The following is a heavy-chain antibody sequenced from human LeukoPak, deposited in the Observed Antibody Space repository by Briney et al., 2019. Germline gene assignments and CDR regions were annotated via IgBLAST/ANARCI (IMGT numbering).Heavy chain of an antibody. CDR3: TRESGPPSFHIKY. J-gene: IGHJ4*02. Sequence: GGSLRLSRAASGFTLSTFEMNWVRQAPGKGLEWVSCVSDSGSTKAYSDSVKGRFIISKDNAKNSLYLEMNNLRAEDTAVYYCTRESGPPSFHIKYWGQGILVTVSS. CDR1: GFTLSTFE. V-gene: IGHV3-48*03. CDR2: VSDSGSTK. D-gene: IGHD2-21*01.